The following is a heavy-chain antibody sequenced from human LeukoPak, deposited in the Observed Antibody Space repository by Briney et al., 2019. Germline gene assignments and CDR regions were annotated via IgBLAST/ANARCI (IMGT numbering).Heavy chain of an antibody. CDR3: ARDRAMDTGYYGSGSYWSSRHYYYGMDV. CDR2: INSDGSST. J-gene: IGHJ6*02. Sequence: GGSLRLSCAASGFTFSSYWMHWVRHAPGKGLVWVSRINSDGSSTSYADSVKGRFTISRDNAKNTLYLQMNSLRAEDTAVYYCARDRAMDTGYYGSGSYWSSRHYYYGMDVWGQGTTVTVSS. CDR1: GFTFSSYW. V-gene: IGHV3-74*01. D-gene: IGHD3-10*01.